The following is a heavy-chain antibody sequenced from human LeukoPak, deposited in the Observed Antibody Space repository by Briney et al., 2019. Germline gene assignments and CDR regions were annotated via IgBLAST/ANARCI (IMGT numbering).Heavy chain of an antibody. Sequence: SETLSLTCGVPGGSVINTNWWTWVRQPPGKGLEWIGEVHLDGRTNYNPSLESRLTMSVDVSENQVSLKLTSVTAADTAVYYCAREGGFYRPLDYSGQGTLVTVSS. CDR3: AREGGFYRPLDY. CDR2: VHLDGRT. J-gene: IGHJ4*02. D-gene: IGHD3-3*01. V-gene: IGHV4-4*02. CDR1: GGSVINTNW.